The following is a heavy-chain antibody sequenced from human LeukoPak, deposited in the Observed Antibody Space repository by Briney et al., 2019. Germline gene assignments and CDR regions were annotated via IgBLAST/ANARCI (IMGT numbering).Heavy chain of an antibody. D-gene: IGHD3-22*01. CDR2: IYYSGST. V-gene: IGHV4-31*03. CDR3: ARSVYYYDSSGHFDY. Sequence: SETLALTCTVFGGSISSGGYYWCWIRQHPGKGLEWIKYIYYSGSTYYNPSLKSRVTISVDTSKNQFSPKLSSVTAADTAVYYCARSVYYYDSSGHFDYWGQGTLVTVSS. J-gene: IGHJ4*02. CDR1: GGSISSGGYY.